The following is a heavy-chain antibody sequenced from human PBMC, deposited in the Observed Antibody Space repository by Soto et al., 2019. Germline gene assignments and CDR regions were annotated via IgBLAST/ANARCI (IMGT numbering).Heavy chain of an antibody. Sequence: PSETLSLTCTVYGGSFSGYYWSWIRQPPGKGLEWIGEINHSGSTNYNPSLKSRVTISVDTSKNQFSLKLSSVTVADTAVYYCARGLGRYCSGGSCYSRSGYYMDVWGKGTTVTVSS. J-gene: IGHJ6*03. CDR3: ARGLGRYCSGGSCYSRSGYYMDV. V-gene: IGHV4-34*01. CDR2: INHSGST. CDR1: GGSFSGYY. D-gene: IGHD2-15*01.